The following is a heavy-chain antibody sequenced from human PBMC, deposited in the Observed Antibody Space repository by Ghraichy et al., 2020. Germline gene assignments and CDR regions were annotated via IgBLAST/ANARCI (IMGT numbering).Heavy chain of an antibody. Sequence: SETLSLTCAVYGGSFSGYYWSWIRQPPGKGLEWIGEINHSGSTNYNPSLKSRVTISVDTSKNQFSLKLSSVTAADTAVYYCARGLFYDSSGYYYTYYYYGMDVWGQGTTVTVSS. CDR3: ARGLFYDSSGYYYTYYYYGMDV. J-gene: IGHJ6*02. CDR1: GGSFSGYY. CDR2: INHSGST. D-gene: IGHD3-22*01. V-gene: IGHV4-34*01.